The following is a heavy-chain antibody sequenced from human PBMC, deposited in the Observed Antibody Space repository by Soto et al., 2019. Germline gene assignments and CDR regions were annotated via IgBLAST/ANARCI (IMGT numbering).Heavy chain of an antibody. Sequence: AAPVKVSCQGFGCTFTNSAIHWVGPAAGQRLEWMGWINAGNGNTKYSQNFQGRGTIIRDTSANTVYMELSSLRSDDTAVYYCARQRLQLTNAFDIWGQGTLVTVSS. CDR1: GCTFTNSA. V-gene: IGHV1-3*01. CDR2: INAGNGNT. D-gene: IGHD2-2*01. CDR3: ARQRLQLTNAFDI. J-gene: IGHJ3*02.